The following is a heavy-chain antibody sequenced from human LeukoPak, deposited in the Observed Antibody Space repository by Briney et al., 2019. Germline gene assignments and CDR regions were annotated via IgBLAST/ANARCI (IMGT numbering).Heavy chain of an antibody. CDR1: GGSISSGGYY. Sequence: SETLSLTCTVSGGSISSGGYYWSWIRQHPGKGLEWIGYIYHSGSTYYNPSIKSRVTISVDTSKNQFSLKLSSVTAADTAVYYCAREVAAANFDYWGQGTLVTVSS. D-gene: IGHD6-13*01. CDR2: IYHSGST. CDR3: AREVAAANFDY. V-gene: IGHV4-61*08. J-gene: IGHJ4*02.